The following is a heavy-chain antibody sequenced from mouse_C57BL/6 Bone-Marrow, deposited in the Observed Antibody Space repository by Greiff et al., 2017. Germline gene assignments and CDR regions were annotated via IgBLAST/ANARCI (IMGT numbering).Heavy chain of an antibody. CDR1: GYAFSSYW. Sequence: QVQLQESGAELVKPGASVKISCKASGYAFSSYWMNWVKQRPGKGLEWIGQIYPEDGDTNYNGKFKGKATLTADKSSTTAYMQLSSLTSEDSAVYFGAGGDGYSFAYWGQGTLVTVSA. CDR2: IYPEDGDT. J-gene: IGHJ3*01. V-gene: IGHV1-80*01. D-gene: IGHD2-3*01. CDR3: AGGDGYSFAY.